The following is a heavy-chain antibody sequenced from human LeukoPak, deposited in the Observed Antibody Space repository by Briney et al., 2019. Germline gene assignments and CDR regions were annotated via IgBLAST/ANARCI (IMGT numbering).Heavy chain of an antibody. CDR1: GFTFSSYA. J-gene: IGHJ4*02. V-gene: IGHV3-23*01. D-gene: IGHD3-10*01. CDR2: ISDSGDRT. CDR3: AKAGVTMVWGVIISHFDY. Sequence: GGSLRLSCAASGFTFSSYAMSWVRQAPGKGLEWVSTISDSGDRTYYADSVKGRFTISRDNSKNTLYPQMNSLRAEDTAVYYCAKAGVTMVWGVIISHFDYWGQGTLVTVSS.